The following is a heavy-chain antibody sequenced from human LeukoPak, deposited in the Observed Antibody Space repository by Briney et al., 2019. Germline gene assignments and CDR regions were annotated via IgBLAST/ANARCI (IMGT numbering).Heavy chain of an antibody. CDR3: ARELRLGELSYYFDY. D-gene: IGHD3-16*02. J-gene: IGHJ4*02. Sequence: GASVKVSCKASGYTFTSYGISWVRQAPGQGLEWIGWISAYNGNTNYAQKLQGRVTMTTDTSTSTAYMELRSLRSDDTAVYYCARELRLGELSYYFDYWGQGTLVTVSS. CDR2: ISAYNGNT. V-gene: IGHV1-18*01. CDR1: GYTFTSYG.